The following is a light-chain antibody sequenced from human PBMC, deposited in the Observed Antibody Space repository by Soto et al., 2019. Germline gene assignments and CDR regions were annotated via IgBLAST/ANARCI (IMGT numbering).Light chain of an antibody. CDR3: QQYNNWPYT. J-gene: IGKJ2*01. CDR2: GAS. CDR1: QSVSTN. V-gene: IGKV3-15*01. Sequence: EVVMTQSPATLSVSPGERATLSCGASQSVSTNLAWYQQKPGQAPRLLIYGASTRATGIPTRFSGSGSGTEFTLTISSLQSEDFAVYYCQQYNNWPYTLGQGTKLEIK.